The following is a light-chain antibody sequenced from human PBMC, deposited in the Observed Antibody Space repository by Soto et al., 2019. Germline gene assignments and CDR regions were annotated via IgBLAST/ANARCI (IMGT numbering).Light chain of an antibody. J-gene: IGKJ3*01. CDR2: DAS. V-gene: IGKV3-11*01. CDR3: QQRSNWAGT. Sequence: EIVLTQSPATLSLSPGERATLSCRASQSVSRHLAWYQQKPGQAPRLLIYDASNRATGIPARFSGSGSGTDFTHAISSLEPEDFAVYYCQQRSNWAGTFGPGTKVDIK. CDR1: QSVSRH.